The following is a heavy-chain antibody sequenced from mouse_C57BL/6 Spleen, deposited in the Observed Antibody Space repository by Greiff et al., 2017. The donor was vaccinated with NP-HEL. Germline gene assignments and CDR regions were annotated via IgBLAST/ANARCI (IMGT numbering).Heavy chain of an antibody. CDR2: ISSGSSTI. CDR1: GFTFSDYG. D-gene: IGHD1-1*02. V-gene: IGHV5-17*01. Sequence: EVQGVESGGGLVKPGGSLKLSCAASGFTFSDYGMHWVRQAPEKGLEWVAYISSGSSTIYYADTVKGRFPISRDNAKNTLFLQMTSLRSEDTAMYYCARYGYFDYWGQGTTLTVSS. J-gene: IGHJ2*01. CDR3: ARYGYFDY.